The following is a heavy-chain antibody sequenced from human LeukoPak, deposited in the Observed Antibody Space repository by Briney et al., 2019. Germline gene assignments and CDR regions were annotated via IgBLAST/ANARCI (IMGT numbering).Heavy chain of an antibody. Sequence: SVKVSCKASGGTFSSYAISWVRQAPGQGLEWMGGIIPIFGTANYAQKFQGRVTITADESTSTAYMELSSLRSEDTAVYYCARDRRYHYDSSGYTDAFDIWGQGTMVTVSS. CDR1: GGTFSSYA. D-gene: IGHD3-22*01. CDR2: IIPIFGTA. J-gene: IGHJ3*02. CDR3: ARDRRYHYDSSGYTDAFDI. V-gene: IGHV1-69*13.